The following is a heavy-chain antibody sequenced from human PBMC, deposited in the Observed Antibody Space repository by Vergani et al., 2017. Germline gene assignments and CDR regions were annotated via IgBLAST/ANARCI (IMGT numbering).Heavy chain of an antibody. CDR1: GGSISSYY. V-gene: IGHV4-59*01. D-gene: IGHD3-3*01. J-gene: IGHJ3*02. Sequence: QVQLQESGPGLVKPSETLSLTCTVSGGSISSYYWSWIRQPPGKGLEWIGYIYYSGSTNYNPSRKSRVTISVDTSKNQFSLKLSSVTAADTAVYYCARDSSFYYDFWSGYRGAFDIWGQGTMVTVSS. CDR3: ARDSSFYYDFWSGYRGAFDI. CDR2: IYYSGST.